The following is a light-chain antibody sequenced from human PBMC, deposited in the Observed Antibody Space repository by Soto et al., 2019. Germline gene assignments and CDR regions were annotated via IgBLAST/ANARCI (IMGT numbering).Light chain of an antibody. CDR2: GAS. J-gene: IGKJ4*01. V-gene: IGKV3-20*01. Sequence: EIVLPQSPGTLSLSPGERATLSCRASQSVTSTYLAWYQQKPGQAPRLLIYGASNRATGIPDRFTGSGSEADFTLTTGRLEPEDFAVDYWQQYGSSPLTFGGGTKVEIK. CDR1: QSVTSTY. CDR3: QQYGSSPLT.